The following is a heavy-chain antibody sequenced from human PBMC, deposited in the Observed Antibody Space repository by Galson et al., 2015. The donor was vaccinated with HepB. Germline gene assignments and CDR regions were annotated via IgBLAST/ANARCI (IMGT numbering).Heavy chain of an antibody. CDR3: AKEGRCGDCSSTSCYIDY. J-gene: IGHJ4*02. V-gene: IGHV3-23*01. CDR2: ISGSGGST. Sequence: SLRLSCAASGFSFSTYALSWVRQAPGKGLEWVSTISGSGGSTYYADSVKGRFTVDRDNSKNTVYLQMNSLGVEDTAEYYGAKEGRCGDCSSTSCYIDYWGQGTLVTVSS. CDR1: GFSFSTYA. D-gene: IGHD2-2*02.